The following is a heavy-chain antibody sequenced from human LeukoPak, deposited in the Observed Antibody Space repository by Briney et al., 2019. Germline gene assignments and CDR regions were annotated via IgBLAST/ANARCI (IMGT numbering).Heavy chain of an antibody. J-gene: IGHJ6*02. Sequence: PGGSLRLSCAASGFTFSSYAMSWVRQAPGKGLEWVSAISGSGGSTYYADSVKGRFTISRDNSKNTLYLQMNSLRAEDTAVYYCAKDLYSYGPSSYYYGMDVWGQGTTVTVSS. V-gene: IGHV3-23*01. CDR3: AKDLYSYGPSSYYYGMDV. CDR1: GFTFSSYA. D-gene: IGHD5-18*01. CDR2: ISGSGGST.